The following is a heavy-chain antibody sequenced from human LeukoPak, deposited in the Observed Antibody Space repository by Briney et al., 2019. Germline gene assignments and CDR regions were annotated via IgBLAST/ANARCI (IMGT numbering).Heavy chain of an antibody. CDR2: ISAYNGNT. CDR3: ARAGYSSSWYVPPFDY. V-gene: IGHV1-18*01. Sequence: ASVKVSCKASGYTFTSYGISWVRQAPGQGLEWMGWISAYNGNTNYAQKLQGRVTMTTDTSTSTAYMELRSLRSDDTAVYYCARAGYSSSWYVPPFDYWGQGTLVTVSS. D-gene: IGHD6-13*01. CDR1: GYTFTSYG. J-gene: IGHJ4*02.